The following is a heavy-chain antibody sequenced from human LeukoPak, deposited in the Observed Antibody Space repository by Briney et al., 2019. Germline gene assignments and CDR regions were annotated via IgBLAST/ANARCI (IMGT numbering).Heavy chain of an antibody. Sequence: GGSLRLSCAASGFTFSSYSTNWVRQAPGKGLEWVSSISSSSSYIYYVETVKGRFTISRDNAKNSLYLQMNSLRAEDTAVYYCARDSLYYFNYWGQGTLVTVSS. CDR3: ARDSLYYFNY. CDR1: GFTFSSYS. V-gene: IGHV3-21*01. CDR2: ISSSSSYI. D-gene: IGHD3-10*01. J-gene: IGHJ4*02.